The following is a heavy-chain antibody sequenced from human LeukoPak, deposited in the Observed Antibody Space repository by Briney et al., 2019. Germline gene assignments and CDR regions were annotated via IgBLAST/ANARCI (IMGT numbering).Heavy chain of an antibody. Sequence: GGSLRLSCAASGFTFSSYVMHWVRQAPGKGLEWGAFIRDDGSNKYYADSVKGRFTISRDNSKNTLYMQMNSLRAEDTAVYYCAKELTIVVVPAAEKALDYWGQGTLVTVSS. J-gene: IGHJ4*01. V-gene: IGHV3-30*02. CDR3: AKELTIVVVPAAEKALDY. CDR2: IRDDGSNK. CDR1: GFTFSSYV. D-gene: IGHD2-2*01.